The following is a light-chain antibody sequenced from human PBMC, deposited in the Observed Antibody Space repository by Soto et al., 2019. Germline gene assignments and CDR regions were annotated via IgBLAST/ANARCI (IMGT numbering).Light chain of an antibody. V-gene: IGKV1-33*01. CDR3: QQFDSVPCT. J-gene: IGKJ2*02. CDR1: QDITTY. CDR2: DAS. Sequence: IQMTQSPSSLSASVGDRVTITCQASQDITTYLIWYQQKPGKAPKLLIYDASSLGTGVSSRFSGSGSGTHFTLTISSLQPEDIATYYCQQFDSVPCTFGQGTKLEMK.